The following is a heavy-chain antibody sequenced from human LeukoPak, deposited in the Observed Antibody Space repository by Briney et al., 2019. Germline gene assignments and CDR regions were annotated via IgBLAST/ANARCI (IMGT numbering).Heavy chain of an antibody. CDR2: ISYDGSNK. CDR1: GFTFSSYA. J-gene: IGHJ4*02. D-gene: IGHD4-17*01. Sequence: GGSLRLSCAASGFTFSSYAMHWVRQAPGKGLEWVAVISYDGSNKYYADSVKGRFTISRDNSKNTLYLQMNSLRAEDTAVYYCAREDYGDYDSGYFDYWGRGTLVTVSS. V-gene: IGHV3-30-3*01. CDR3: AREDYGDYDSGYFDY.